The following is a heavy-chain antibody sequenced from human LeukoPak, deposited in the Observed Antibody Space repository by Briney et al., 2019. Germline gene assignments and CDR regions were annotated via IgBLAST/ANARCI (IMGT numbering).Heavy chain of an antibody. V-gene: IGHV3-15*01. Sequence: GSLRLSCAASGFTFINAWMAWVRQAPGKGLEWVGRIKAKPHGGTTDYAAPVKGRFTISRDDSKNTLYLQMNSLKTEDTAVYYCTTDGVGIEGATFDYWGQGILVTVSS. D-gene: IGHD1-26*01. CDR3: TTDGVGIEGATFDY. J-gene: IGHJ4*02. CDR2: IKAKPHGGTT. CDR1: GFTFINAW.